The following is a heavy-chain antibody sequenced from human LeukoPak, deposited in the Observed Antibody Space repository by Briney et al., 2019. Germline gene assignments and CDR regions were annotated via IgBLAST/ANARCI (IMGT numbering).Heavy chain of an antibody. D-gene: IGHD2-2*01. CDR2: IRYDGSNK. J-gene: IGHJ6*04. CDR1: AFTFSSYG. Sequence: PGGSLRLSCAASAFTFSSYGMHWIRQAPGKGLEWVAFIRYDGSNKYYTDSVKGRLTISRDNSKNTLYLQMNSLRAEDTAIYYCAKSPRVVPAAVDVWGKGTTVTVSS. V-gene: IGHV3-30*02. CDR3: AKSPRVVPAAVDV.